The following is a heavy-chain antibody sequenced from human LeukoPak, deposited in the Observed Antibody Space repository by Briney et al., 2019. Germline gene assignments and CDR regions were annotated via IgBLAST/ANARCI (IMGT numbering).Heavy chain of an antibody. CDR1: GGSFSGYY. CDR2: INHSGST. D-gene: IGHD2-2*01. Sequence: SETLSLTCAVYGGSFSGYYWSWIRQPPGKGLEWIGEINHSGSTNYNPSLKSRVTISVDTSKNQFSLKLSSVTAADTAVYYCARARVSCSSTSCQRLRGWFDPWGQGTLVTVSS. J-gene: IGHJ5*02. CDR3: ARARVSCSSTSCQRLRGWFDP. V-gene: IGHV4-34*01.